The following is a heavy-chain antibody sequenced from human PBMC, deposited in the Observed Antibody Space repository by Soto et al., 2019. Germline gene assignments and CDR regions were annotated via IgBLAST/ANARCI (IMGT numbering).Heavy chain of an antibody. V-gene: IGHV1-18*01. Sequence: QVERVQSGAEVKKPGASVKVSCKASGYTFTRYAISWMRQAPGQGLEWMGWISAYNGNTNYAQKLQGRVTMTTDTSTSTAYMVLRSLRSDDTAVYYCSRDLPPVDYWGQGTLVTVSS. J-gene: IGHJ4*02. CDR1: GYTFTRYA. CDR3: SRDLPPVDY. CDR2: ISAYNGNT.